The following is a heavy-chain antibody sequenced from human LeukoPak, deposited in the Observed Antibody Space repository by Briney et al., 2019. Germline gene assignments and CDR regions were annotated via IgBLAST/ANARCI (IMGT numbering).Heavy chain of an antibody. CDR2: INGGDYST. V-gene: IGHV3-23*01. Sequence: GGSLRLSCAASGFTFSTSAMSWVRQAPGKGLQWLPSINGGDYSTYYADSVKGRFTISRDSSKNILYLQMNSLRTSDTAIYYCATANPTPRGINFDYWGQGTLVTVSS. CDR3: ATANPTPRGINFDY. CDR1: GFTFSTSA. D-gene: IGHD3-10*01. J-gene: IGHJ4*02.